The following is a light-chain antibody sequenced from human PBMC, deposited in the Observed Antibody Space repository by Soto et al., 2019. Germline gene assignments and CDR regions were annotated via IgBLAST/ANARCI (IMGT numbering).Light chain of an antibody. V-gene: IGLV2-14*01. Sequence: QSALTQPASVSGSPGQSITISCTGTSSDVGGYNYVSWYQQHPGKAPKLMIYGVTNRPSGVSNRFSGSKSGNTASLTISRLQAEDEADYDCSSYTSSSTLNVVFGGGTKVTVL. J-gene: IGLJ2*01. CDR3: SSYTSSSTLNVV. CDR1: SSDVGGYNY. CDR2: GVT.